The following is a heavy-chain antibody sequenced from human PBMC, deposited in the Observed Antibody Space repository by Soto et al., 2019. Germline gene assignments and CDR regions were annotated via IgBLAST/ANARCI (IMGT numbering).Heavy chain of an antibody. D-gene: IGHD6-13*01. CDR1: GFTFRNYA. CDR2: ISGSGGDT. V-gene: IGHV3-23*01. J-gene: IGHJ4*02. Sequence: EVQLLESGGDLVQPGGSLRLSCVGSGFTFRNYAMSWVRQAPVKGLEWVSAISGSGGDTYYADSVKGRVTISRDNSKNTLYLQMNSLRAEDTAVYYCAKVRTASALAGGNSEPPLWGQGILVTVSS. CDR3: AKVRTASALAGGNSEPPL.